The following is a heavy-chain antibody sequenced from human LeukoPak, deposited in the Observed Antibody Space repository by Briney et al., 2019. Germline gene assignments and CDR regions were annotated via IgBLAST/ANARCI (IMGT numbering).Heavy chain of an antibody. CDR1: GYTFTGYY. Sequence: ASVNVSCKASGYTFTGYYMHWVRQAPGQGLEWMGWINPNSGGTNYAQKFQGRVTMTRDTSISTAYMELSRLRSDDTAVYYCAREKIAVAGTFDPWGQGTLVTVSS. CDR3: AREKIAVAGTFDP. D-gene: IGHD6-19*01. CDR2: INPNSGGT. J-gene: IGHJ5*02. V-gene: IGHV1-2*02.